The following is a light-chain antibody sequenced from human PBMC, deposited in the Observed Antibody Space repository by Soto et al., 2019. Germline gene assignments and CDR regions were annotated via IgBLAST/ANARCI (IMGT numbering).Light chain of an antibody. CDR3: QQYGYEPLT. J-gene: IGKJ4*01. V-gene: IGKV3-20*01. Sequence: EIVLTQSPGTLSLSPGQRATLSCRASQNIRSNYVAWYQQKPGQALRLLIFGSSSTATGIPDRFSASGSGTDFTLTISRLEPEDFAVYYCQQYGYEPLTFGGGTKVEI. CDR1: QNIRSNY. CDR2: GSS.